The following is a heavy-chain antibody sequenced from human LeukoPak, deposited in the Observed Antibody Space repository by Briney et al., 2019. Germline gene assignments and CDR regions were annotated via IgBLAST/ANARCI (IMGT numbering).Heavy chain of an antibody. V-gene: IGHV1-8*02. J-gene: IGHJ6*02. CDR1: GGTFSSYA. CDR3: ARGSYYYYGMDV. Sequence: ASVKVSCKASGGTFSSYAISWVRQATGQGLEWMGWMNPNSGNTGYAQKFQGRVTMTRNTSISTAYMELSSLRSEDTAVYYCARGSYYYYGMDVWGQGTTVTVSS. CDR2: MNPNSGNT.